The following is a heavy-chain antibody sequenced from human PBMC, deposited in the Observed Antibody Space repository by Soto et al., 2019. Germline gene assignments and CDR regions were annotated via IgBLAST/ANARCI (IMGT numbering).Heavy chain of an antibody. CDR2: IDWDGAK. CDR1: GFSLRTSGEG. Sequence: QITLKESGPTLVKPTQTLTLTCTFSGFSLRTSGEGVAWIRQPPGKALEWLALIDWDGAKRYSPSLKNRLTTXKDTSKNQVVLTMPNMDPVDTATYFCSPRYPVDTPLNLFDFWGQGTLVTVSS. J-gene: IGHJ4*02. V-gene: IGHV2-5*02. D-gene: IGHD5-18*01. CDR3: SPRYPVDTPLNLFDF.